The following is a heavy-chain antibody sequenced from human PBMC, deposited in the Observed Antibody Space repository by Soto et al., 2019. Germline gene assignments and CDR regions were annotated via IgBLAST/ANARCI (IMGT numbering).Heavy chain of an antibody. CDR3: ARGGGTILAPLP. D-gene: IGHD3-3*01. J-gene: IGHJ5*02. CDR2: INPNSGAT. Sequence: ASVKVSCKASGYTFTGYFMHWVRQAPGQGLEWMGWINPNSGATKYAQKFQGRVTLSRYTSISTAYMELSGLRSDDTAVYYCARGGGTILAPLPWGQGTLVTVSS. CDR1: GYTFTGYF. V-gene: IGHV1-2*02.